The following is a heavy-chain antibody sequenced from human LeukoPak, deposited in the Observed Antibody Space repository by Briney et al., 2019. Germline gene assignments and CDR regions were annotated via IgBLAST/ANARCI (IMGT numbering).Heavy chain of an antibody. D-gene: IGHD2-2*01. CDR1: GFTFSSYW. V-gene: IGHV3-21*01. J-gene: IGHJ4*02. CDR3: ARDRLVVPAAQLDR. Sequence: GGSLRLSCAASGFTFSSYWMHWVRQAPGKGLEWVSSISSSSSYIYYADSVKGRFTISRDNAKNSLYLQMNSLRAEDTAVYYCARDRLVVPAAQLDRWGQGTLVTVSS. CDR2: ISSSSSYI.